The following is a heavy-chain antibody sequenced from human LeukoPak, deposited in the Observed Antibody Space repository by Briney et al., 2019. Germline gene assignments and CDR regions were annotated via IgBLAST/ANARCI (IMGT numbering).Heavy chain of an antibody. J-gene: IGHJ6*03. V-gene: IGHV4-38-2*02. Sequence: SETLSLTCTVSGYSISSGYYWGWIRQPPGKGLEWIGEINHSGSTNYNPSLKSRVTISVDTSKNQFSLKLSSVTAADTAVYYCARAYGDYFVRYYYMDVWGKGTTVTVSS. CDR3: ARAYGDYFVRYYYMDV. CDR1: GYSISSGYY. D-gene: IGHD4-17*01. CDR2: INHSGST.